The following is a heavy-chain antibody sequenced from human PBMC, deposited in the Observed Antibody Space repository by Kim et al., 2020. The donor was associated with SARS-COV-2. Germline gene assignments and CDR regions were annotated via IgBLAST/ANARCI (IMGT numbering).Heavy chain of an antibody. J-gene: IGHJ4*02. CDR1: GYTFTSYY. Sequence: ASVKVSCKASGYTFTSYYMHWVRQAPGQGLEWMGIINPSGGSTSYAQKFQGRVTMTRDTSTSTVYMELSSLRSEDTAVYYCARGAGNVGFGVVIPFDYWGQGTLVTVSS. CDR3: ARGAGNVGFGVVIPFDY. D-gene: IGHD3-3*01. V-gene: IGHV1-46*01. CDR2: INPSGGST.